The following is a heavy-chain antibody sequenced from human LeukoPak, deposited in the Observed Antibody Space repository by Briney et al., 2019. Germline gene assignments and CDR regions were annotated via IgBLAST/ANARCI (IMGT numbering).Heavy chain of an antibody. V-gene: IGHV4-59*08. Sequence: PSETLSLTCTVSGGSISSYYWSWIRQPPGKGLEWIGYIYYSGSTNYNPSLMSRVTISVDTSKNQFSLKLSSVTAADTAVYYCARQPLEGGNSLWYYYYGMDVWGQGTTVTVSS. CDR2: IYYSGST. CDR3: ARQPLEGGNSLWYYYYGMDV. D-gene: IGHD4-23*01. J-gene: IGHJ6*02. CDR1: GGSISSYY.